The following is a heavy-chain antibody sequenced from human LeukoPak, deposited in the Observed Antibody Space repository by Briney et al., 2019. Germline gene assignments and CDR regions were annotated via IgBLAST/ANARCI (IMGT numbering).Heavy chain of an antibody. CDR1: GGSFSGYY. CDR2: INHNGGT. CDR3: ARLPMAVTPHVDY. Sequence: SETLSLTCAVYGGSFSGYYCTWIRQPPGKGLEWIGEINHNGGTNYNPSLKSRVTISVDTSRNQFSLKLSSVTAADTAVYYCARLPMAVTPHVDYWGQGTPVTVSS. J-gene: IGHJ4*02. D-gene: IGHD2-21*02. V-gene: IGHV4-34*01.